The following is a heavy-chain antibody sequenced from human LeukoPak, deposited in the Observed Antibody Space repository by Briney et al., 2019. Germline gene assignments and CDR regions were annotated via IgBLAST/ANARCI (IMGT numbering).Heavy chain of an antibody. CDR2: IYTSGST. Sequence: SETLSLTCTVSGGSISSYYWSWIRQPPGKGLEWIGYIYTSGSTNYNPSLKSRVTISVDTSKNQFSLKLSSVTAADTAVYYCARRCSGHPCYTDAYDSGGQGTMATVSA. CDR1: GGSISSYY. D-gene: IGHD2-15*01. J-gene: IGHJ3*02. CDR3: ARRCSGHPCYTDAYDS. V-gene: IGHV4-4*09.